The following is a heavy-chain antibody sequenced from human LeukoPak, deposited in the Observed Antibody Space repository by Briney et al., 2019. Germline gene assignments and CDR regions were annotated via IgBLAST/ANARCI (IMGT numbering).Heavy chain of an antibody. D-gene: IGHD4-17*01. Sequence: SETLSLTCVVYGGSLSGYYWSWIRRSPGKGLEWIGEINHSGSTTYNPSLKSRVTISVDTSKNQFSLKLSSVTAADTAVYYCARDISAVTTGDYWGQGTLVTVSS. CDR3: ARDISAVTTGDY. V-gene: IGHV4-34*01. J-gene: IGHJ4*02. CDR2: INHSGST. CDR1: GGSLSGYY.